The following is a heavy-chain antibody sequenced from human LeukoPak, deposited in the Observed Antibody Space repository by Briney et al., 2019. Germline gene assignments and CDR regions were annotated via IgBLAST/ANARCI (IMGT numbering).Heavy chain of an antibody. J-gene: IGHJ6*02. CDR3: ARGADSSGYYPLFYGMDV. D-gene: IGHD3-22*01. V-gene: IGHV4-59*08. CDR2: IYYSGST. Sequence: PSETLSLTCTVSGGSISSYSWSWIRQPPGKGLEWIGYIYYSGSTNYNPSLKSRVTISIDTSKNQFSLKLSSVTAADTAVYYCARGADSSGYYPLFYGMDVWGQGATVTVSS. CDR1: GGSISSYS.